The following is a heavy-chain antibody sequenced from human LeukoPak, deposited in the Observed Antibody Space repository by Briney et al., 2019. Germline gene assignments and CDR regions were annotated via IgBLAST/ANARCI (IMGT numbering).Heavy chain of an antibody. V-gene: IGHV1-3*03. CDR1: GYTFTSYD. Sequence: GASVKVSCKASGYTFTSYDINWVRQATGQGLEWMGWINAGNGNTKYSQEFQGRVTITRDTSASTAYMELSSLRSEDMAVYYCARELSRDYADAFDIWGQGTMVTVSS. D-gene: IGHD4-17*01. CDR2: INAGNGNT. J-gene: IGHJ3*02. CDR3: ARELSRDYADAFDI.